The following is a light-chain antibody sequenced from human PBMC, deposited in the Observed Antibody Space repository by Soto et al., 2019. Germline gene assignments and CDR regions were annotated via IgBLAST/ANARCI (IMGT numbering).Light chain of an antibody. Sequence: QSALTQPASVSGSPGQSITISCTGTSSDVGSYNLVSWYQQHPGKAPKLMIYEGSKRPSGVSNRFSGSKSCNTASLTISGLQAEDEADYYCCSYAGSSTFAVFGGGTKLTVL. CDR1: SSDVGSYNL. CDR3: CSYAGSSTFAV. V-gene: IGLV2-23*03. J-gene: IGLJ2*01. CDR2: EGS.